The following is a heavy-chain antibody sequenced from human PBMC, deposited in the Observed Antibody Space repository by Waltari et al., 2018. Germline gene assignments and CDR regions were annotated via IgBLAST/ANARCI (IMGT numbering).Heavy chain of an antibody. CDR1: GGTFSSYA. V-gene: IGHV1-69*12. D-gene: IGHD6-19*01. CDR3: AVQTSVAGGYFDY. Sequence: QVQLVQSGAEVKKPGSSVKVSCKASGGTFSSYAISWVRQAPGQGLEWMGGISPIFGTAHYAQKFQGRVTITADESTSTAYMELSRLRSEATAVYYCAVQTSVAGGYFDYWGQGTLVTVSS. J-gene: IGHJ4*02. CDR2: ISPIFGTA.